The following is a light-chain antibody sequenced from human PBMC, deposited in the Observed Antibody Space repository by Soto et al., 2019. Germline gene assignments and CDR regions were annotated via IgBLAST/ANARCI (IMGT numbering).Light chain of an antibody. J-gene: IGLJ1*01. CDR2: EVS. V-gene: IGLV2-14*01. Sequence: QSVLAQPASVAGSPGQSITISCTGISSDVGGYNYVSWYQQHPGKAPKLMIYEVSNRPSGVSNRFSGSKSGNTASLTISGLQAEDEADYYCSSYTSSSTLVFGTGTKVPS. CDR3: SSYTSSSTLV. CDR1: SSDVGGYNY.